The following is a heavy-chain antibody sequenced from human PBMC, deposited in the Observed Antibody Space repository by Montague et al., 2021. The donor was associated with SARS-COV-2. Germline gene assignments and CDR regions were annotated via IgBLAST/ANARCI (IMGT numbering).Heavy chain of an antibody. V-gene: IGHV4-34*01. CDR3: ARGRYFHWLLFALNDAFDI. Sequence: SETLSLTCAVYGGCFTGSYWTWTRQPPGKGLEWIGEIDLSESTNYNPSLKSRFTISLDPSKNQFSLGLNSVTAADTAVYYCARGRYFHWLLFALNDAFDIWGQGTMVTVSS. CDR2: IDLSEST. D-gene: IGHD3-9*01. CDR1: GGCFTGSY. J-gene: IGHJ3*02.